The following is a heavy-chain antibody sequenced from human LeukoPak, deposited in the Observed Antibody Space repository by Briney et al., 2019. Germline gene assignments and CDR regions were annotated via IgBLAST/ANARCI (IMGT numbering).Heavy chain of an antibody. J-gene: IGHJ6*02. V-gene: IGHV3-53*01. CDR2: IYSGGST. Sequence: GGSLRLSCAASGFTVSSNYMSWVRQAPGKGLEWVSVIYSGGSTYYADSVKGRFTISRDNSKNTLYLQMNSLRAEDTAVYYCARDDLLLPIYYYYGMDVWGQGTTVTVSS. D-gene: IGHD2-15*01. CDR1: GFTVSSNY. CDR3: ARDDLLLPIYYYYGMDV.